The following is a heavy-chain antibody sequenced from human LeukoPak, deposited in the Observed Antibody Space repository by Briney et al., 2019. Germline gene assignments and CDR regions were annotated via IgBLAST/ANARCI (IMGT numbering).Heavy chain of an antibody. CDR2: INHSGST. Sequence: SETLSLTCAVYGGSFSGYYWSWIRQPPGKGLEWMGEINHSGSTNYNPSLKSRVTISVDTSKTQFSLKLSSVTAADTAVYYCAVPAAAGTRYYYYMDVWGKGTTVTVSS. D-gene: IGHD6-13*01. CDR3: AVPAAAGTRYYYYMDV. CDR1: GGSFSGYY. V-gene: IGHV4-34*01. J-gene: IGHJ6*03.